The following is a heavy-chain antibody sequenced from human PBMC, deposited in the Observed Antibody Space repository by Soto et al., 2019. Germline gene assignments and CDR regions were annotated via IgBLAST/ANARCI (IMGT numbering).Heavy chain of an antibody. CDR1: GYAFTKYS. V-gene: IGHV1-3*04. J-gene: IGHJ5*02. Sequence: GASVKVSCKASGYAFTKYSMHWVRQAPGQRLEWMGWINTDNGKTRDSQRFQDRVTLTRDTSANTAYMELTSLTYEDTAVYYCARAGNCTSDTCFSGSLDPWGQGSLVTVSS. CDR3: ARAGNCTSDTCFSGSLDP. D-gene: IGHD2-8*02. CDR2: INTDNGKT.